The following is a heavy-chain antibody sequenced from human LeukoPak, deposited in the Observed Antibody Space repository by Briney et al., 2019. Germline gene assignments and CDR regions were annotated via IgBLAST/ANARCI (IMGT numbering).Heavy chain of an antibody. D-gene: IGHD1-14*01. CDR2: ISSSSSTI. J-gene: IGHJ6*03. V-gene: IGHV3-48*04. CDR1: GFTFSSYS. Sequence: GGSLRLSCAASGFTFSSYSMIWVRPAPGKGLEWVSYISSSSSTIYYADSVKGRFTTSRDNAKNTLFLQINSLRAEDTAVYYCARGRPPSYYYYMDVWGKGTTVTVSS. CDR3: ARGRPPSYYYYMDV.